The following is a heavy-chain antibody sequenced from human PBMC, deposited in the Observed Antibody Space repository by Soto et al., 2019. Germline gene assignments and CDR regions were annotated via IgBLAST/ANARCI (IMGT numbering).Heavy chain of an antibody. D-gene: IGHD5-12*01. CDR2: IIPIFGTA. CDR1: GGTFSSYA. CDR3: ARAYSGSYYYYYGMDV. V-gene: IGHV1-69*13. Sequence: SVKVSCKASGGTFSSYAISWVRQAPGQGLEWMGGIIPIFGTANYAQKYQGRVTITADESTSTAYMELSSLRSEDTAVYYCARAYSGSYYYYYGMDVWGQGTTVTVSS. J-gene: IGHJ6*02.